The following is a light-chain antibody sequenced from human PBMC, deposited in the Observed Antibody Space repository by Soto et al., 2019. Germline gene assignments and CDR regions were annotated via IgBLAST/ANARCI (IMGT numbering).Light chain of an antibody. Sequence: QSALTQPASVSGSPGQSITMSCTGTSSDVGANHYVSWYQQHPSKAPKLMVYDVSHRPSGVSDRFSGSKSGNTTSLTISGLQTEDEADYYCSSFTTSNTLVFGTGTKLTVL. J-gene: IGLJ1*01. CDR2: DVS. CDR3: SSFTTSNTLV. CDR1: SSDVGANHY. V-gene: IGLV2-14*03.